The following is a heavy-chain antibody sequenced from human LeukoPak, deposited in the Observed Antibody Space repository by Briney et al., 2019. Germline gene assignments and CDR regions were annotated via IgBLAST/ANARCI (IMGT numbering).Heavy chain of an antibody. V-gene: IGHV1-69*13. J-gene: IGHJ6*02. Sequence: SVKVSCKASGGTFSSYAISWVRQAPGQGLEWMGGIIPIFGTANYAQKFQGRVTITADESTSTAYMGLSSLRSEDTAVYYCARVTGVRGTNYYYYGMDVWGQGTTVTVSS. CDR1: GGTFSSYA. D-gene: IGHD7-27*01. CDR3: ARVTGVRGTNYYYYGMDV. CDR2: IIPIFGTA.